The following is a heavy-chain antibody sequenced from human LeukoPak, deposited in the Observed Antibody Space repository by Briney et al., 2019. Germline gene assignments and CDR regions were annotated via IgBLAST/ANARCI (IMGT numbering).Heavy chain of an antibody. CDR3: ARGLIDGYSYGSSWFDP. J-gene: IGHJ5*02. D-gene: IGHD5-18*01. V-gene: IGHV4-59*01. Sequence: SETLSLTCTVSGGSISSYYWSWIRQPPGKGLEWIGYIYYSGSTNYNPSLKSRVTISVDTSKNQFSLKLSSVTAADTAVYYCARGLIDGYSYGSSWFDPWGQGTLVTVSS. CDR2: IYYSGST. CDR1: GGSISSYY.